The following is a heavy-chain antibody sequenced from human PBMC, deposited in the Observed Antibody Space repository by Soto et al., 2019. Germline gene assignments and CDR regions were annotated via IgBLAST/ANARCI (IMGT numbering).Heavy chain of an antibody. Sequence: EVQLLESGGGLVQPGGSLRLSCAASGFTFSSYAMSWVRQAPGKGLEWVSAISGSGGSTYYADSVKGRFTISRDNSKNTLYLQMNSLRVEDTAVYYCAKGSLGYCSSTSCYNWFDPWGQGTLVTVSS. CDR3: AKGSLGYCSSTSCYNWFDP. CDR2: ISGSGGST. D-gene: IGHD2-2*01. CDR1: GFTFSSYA. J-gene: IGHJ5*02. V-gene: IGHV3-23*01.